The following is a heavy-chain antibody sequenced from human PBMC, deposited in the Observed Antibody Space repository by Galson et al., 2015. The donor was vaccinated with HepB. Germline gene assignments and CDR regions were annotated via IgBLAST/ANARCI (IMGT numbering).Heavy chain of an antibody. CDR3: IKCRSDCLRPGLDV. CDR2: INGTGTIT. J-gene: IGHJ6*02. V-gene: IGHV3-23*01. CDR1: GFTFSTYS. D-gene: IGHD2-21*02. Sequence: SLRLSCAASGFTFSTYSKCWVRQAPGKGLEWVSSINGTGTITKYADSVKGRFTISRDNSKNTLYLQMNSLRVEDTGIYYCIKCRSDCLRPGLDVWGQGSTVTVAS.